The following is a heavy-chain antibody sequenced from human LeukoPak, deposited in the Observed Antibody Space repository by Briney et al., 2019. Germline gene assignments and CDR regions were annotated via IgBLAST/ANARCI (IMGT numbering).Heavy chain of an antibody. CDR2: IYYSGST. CDR1: GGSFSGYY. J-gene: IGHJ4*02. Sequence: SETLSLTCAVYGGSFSGYYWSWIRQPPGKGLEWIGYIYYSGSTNYNPSLKSRVTISVDTSKNQFSLKLSSVTAADTAVYYCARTDITARSDDYWGQGTLVTVSS. CDR3: ARTDITARSDDY. D-gene: IGHD3-10*01. V-gene: IGHV4-59*01.